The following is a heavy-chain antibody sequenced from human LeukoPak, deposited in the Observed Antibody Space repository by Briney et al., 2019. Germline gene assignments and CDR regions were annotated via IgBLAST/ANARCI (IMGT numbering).Heavy chain of an antibody. J-gene: IGHJ4*02. CDR2: IYYSGRT. CDR3: ARGTITMIVVGPPDY. D-gene: IGHD3-22*01. Sequence: SETLSLTCTVSGGSISSYYWNWIRQPPGKGLEWIGYIYYSGRTSYNPSLKSRVTISVDTSKNQFSLKLSSVTAADTAVYYCARGTITMIVVGPPDYWGQGTLVTVSS. CDR1: GGSISSYY. V-gene: IGHV4-59*12.